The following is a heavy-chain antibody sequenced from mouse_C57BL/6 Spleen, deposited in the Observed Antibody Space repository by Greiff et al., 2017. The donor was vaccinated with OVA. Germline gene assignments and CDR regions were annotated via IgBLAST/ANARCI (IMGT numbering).Heavy chain of an antibody. CDR1: GYTFTSYW. CDR2: IYPSDSET. CDR3: ARRDYGSRTDY. J-gene: IGHJ2*01. V-gene: IGHV1-61*01. D-gene: IGHD1-1*01. Sequence: QVQLQQPGAELVRPGSSVKLSCKASGYTFTSYWMDWVKQRPGQGLEWIGNIYPSDSETHYNQKFKDKATLTVDKSSSTAYMQLRSLTSEDSAVYYCARRDYGSRTDYWGQGTTLTVSS.